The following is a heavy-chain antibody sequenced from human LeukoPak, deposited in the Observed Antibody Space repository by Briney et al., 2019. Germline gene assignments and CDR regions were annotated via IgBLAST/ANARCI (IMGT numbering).Heavy chain of an antibody. CDR2: IYYSGST. CDR1: GGSVSSGSYY. J-gene: IGHJ5*02. D-gene: IGHD6-13*01. CDR3: ARGHSSSWSNWFDP. V-gene: IGHV4-61*01. Sequence: SQTLSLTCTVSGGSVSSGSYYWSWIRQPPGKGLEWIGYIYYSGSTNYNPSLKSRVTISVDTSKNQFSLKLSSVTAADTAVYYCARGHSSSWSNWFDPWGQGTLVTVSS.